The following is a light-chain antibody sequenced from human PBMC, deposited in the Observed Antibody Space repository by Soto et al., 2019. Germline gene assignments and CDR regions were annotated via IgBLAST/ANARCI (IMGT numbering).Light chain of an antibody. V-gene: IGKV2-28*01. CDR2: LGS. J-gene: IGKJ2*02. Sequence: DIVMTQSPLSLPVTPGEPASISCRSSQSLLHSNGYNYLDWYLQKPGQSPQVLIYLGSNRAYEVPDRFSGSGSGTDFTLKISRVEAEDVGVYYCMQALQTPRTFGQGTKLEIK. CDR1: QSLLHSNGYNY. CDR3: MQALQTPRT.